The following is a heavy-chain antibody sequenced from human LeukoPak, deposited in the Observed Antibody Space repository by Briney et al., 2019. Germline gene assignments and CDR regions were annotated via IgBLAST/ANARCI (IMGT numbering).Heavy chain of an antibody. CDR2: INHSGST. D-gene: IGHD6-19*01. J-gene: IGHJ4*02. Sequence: KSGGSLRLSCAASGFTFADAWMSWVRQPPGKGLEWIGRINHSGSTNYNPSLKSRVTISVGTSKNQFSLKVSSVTAADTAVYYCARDIAHSSGWGYFDYWGQGTLVTVSS. CDR3: ARDIAHSSGWGYFDY. CDR1: GFTFADAW. V-gene: IGHV4-34*01.